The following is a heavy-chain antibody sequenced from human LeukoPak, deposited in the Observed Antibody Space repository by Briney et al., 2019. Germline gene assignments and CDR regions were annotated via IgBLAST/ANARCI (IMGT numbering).Heavy chain of an antibody. D-gene: IGHD5-18*01. Sequence: ASVKVSCKASGYTFTSYGISWVRQAPGQGLEWMGIINPSGGSTSYAQKFQGRVTMTRDTSTSTVYMELSSLRSEDTAVYYCARDTEEIQLWLRYLDYWGQGTLVTVSS. CDR2: INPSGGST. J-gene: IGHJ4*02. V-gene: IGHV1-46*01. CDR3: ARDTEEIQLWLRYLDY. CDR1: GYTFTSYG.